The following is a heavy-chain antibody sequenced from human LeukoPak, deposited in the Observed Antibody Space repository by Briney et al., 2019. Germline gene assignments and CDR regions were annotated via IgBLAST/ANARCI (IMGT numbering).Heavy chain of an antibody. CDR3: ARRTCSGNNCYLYHFDY. Sequence: SETLSLTCTVSGGSISGYYWSWVRQPSGKGLEWIGGIYYSGTTNYNPSLKSRVTLPIDASKNQFSLKLSSVTAADTAVYFCARRTCSGNNCYLYHFDYWGQGALVTVSS. V-gene: IGHV4-59*01. J-gene: IGHJ4*02. D-gene: IGHD2-15*01. CDR2: IYYSGTT. CDR1: GGSISGYY.